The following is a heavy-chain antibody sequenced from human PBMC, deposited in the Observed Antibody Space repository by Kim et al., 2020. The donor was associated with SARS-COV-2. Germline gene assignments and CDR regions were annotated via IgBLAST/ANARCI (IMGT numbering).Heavy chain of an antibody. J-gene: IGHJ4*02. CDR3: TTDRNFIAVAGRDY. V-gene: IGHV3-15*01. Sequence: AHVKGRFTISRDDSKNTLYLQMNSLKTEDTAVYYCTTDRNFIAVAGRDYWGQGTLVTVSS. D-gene: IGHD6-19*01.